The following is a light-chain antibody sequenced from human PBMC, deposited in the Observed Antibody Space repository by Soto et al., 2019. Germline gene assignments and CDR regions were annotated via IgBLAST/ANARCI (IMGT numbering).Light chain of an antibody. CDR1: QGVGND. V-gene: IGKV1-6*01. CDR3: LQDYSYPLT. J-gene: IGKJ4*01. CDR2: AGS. Sequence: AIPFTQSPLSLSASVGDTVTITCRASQGVGNDLAWYRQRPGKAPQLVIYAGSKSHSGVSSRFSGSASGTDFVLTIRDLQPDDFTTYFCLQDYSYPLTFGGGTKLEI.